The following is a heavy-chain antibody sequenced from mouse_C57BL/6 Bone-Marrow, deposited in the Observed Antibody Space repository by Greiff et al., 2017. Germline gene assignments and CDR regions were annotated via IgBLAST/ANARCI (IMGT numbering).Heavy chain of an antibody. Sequence: EVQLQQSGAELVRPGASVKLSCTASGFNIKDDYMHWVKQRPEQGLEWIGWIDPENGDTEYASKFQGKATLTADTSSNTAYLQLSSLTSEDTAVYYCTLYYDYGYAMDYWGQGTSVTVSS. J-gene: IGHJ4*01. V-gene: IGHV14-4*01. CDR1: GFNIKDDY. CDR2: IDPENGDT. D-gene: IGHD2-4*01. CDR3: TLYYDYGYAMDY.